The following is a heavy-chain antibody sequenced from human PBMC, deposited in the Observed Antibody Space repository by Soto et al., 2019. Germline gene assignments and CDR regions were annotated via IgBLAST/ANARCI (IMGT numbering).Heavy chain of an antibody. CDR3: AGPGYSSQDY. V-gene: IGHV3-23*01. CDR2: ISGSGDGT. Sequence: PWWSLRLSCSASVFTFSSFALSWFRQAPGKGLEWVSAISGSGDGTDYADSVKGRFTISRDNSKNTLYLQMNSLRAEDTAVYYCAGPGYSSQDYWGQGALVTVSS. J-gene: IGHJ4*02. D-gene: IGHD5-18*01. CDR1: VFTFSSFA.